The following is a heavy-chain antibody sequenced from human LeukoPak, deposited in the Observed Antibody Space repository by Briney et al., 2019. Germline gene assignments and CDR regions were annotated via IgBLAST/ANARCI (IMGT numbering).Heavy chain of an antibody. Sequence: GGSLRLSCAASGFTFSSYAMHWVRQAPGKGLEWVAVISYDGSNKYYADSVKGRFTISRDNSKSTLYLQMNSLRAEDTAVYYCARGAATFDYWGQGTLVTVSS. CDR3: ARGAATFDY. CDR1: GFTFSSYA. CDR2: ISYDGSNK. D-gene: IGHD6-13*01. J-gene: IGHJ4*02. V-gene: IGHV3-30-3*01.